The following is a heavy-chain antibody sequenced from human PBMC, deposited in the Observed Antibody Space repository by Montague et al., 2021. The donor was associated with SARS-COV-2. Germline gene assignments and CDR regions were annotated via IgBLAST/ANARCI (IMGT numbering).Heavy chain of an antibody. CDR2: IRPDGTST. J-gene: IGHJ4*02. CDR3: VRPLWFGDSDYYFEP. V-gene: IGHV3-74*01. D-gene: IGHD3-10*01. CDR1: GFTFRSYW. Sequence: SLRLSCAASGFTFRSYWMHWVRQVPGRGLVWVSRIRPDGTSTHYAASVKGRFIISRDNAKNTLSLEMTNLRVDDTAIYYCVRPLWFGDSDYYFEPWGQGTLVSVSS.